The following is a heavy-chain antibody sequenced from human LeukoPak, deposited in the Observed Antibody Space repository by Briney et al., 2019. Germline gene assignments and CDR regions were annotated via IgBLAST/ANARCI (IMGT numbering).Heavy chain of an antibody. Sequence: GESLKISWKGSGSSFTSYWIGWVRRMPGKGLEWMGIIYPGDSDTRYSPSFQGQVTISADKSISTAYLQWSSLKASDTAMYYCQCYDSSGIPLSWGQGTLVTVPS. CDR1: GSSFTSYW. J-gene: IGHJ5*02. CDR2: IYPGDSDT. CDR3: QCYDSSGIPLS. V-gene: IGHV5-51*01. D-gene: IGHD3-22*01.